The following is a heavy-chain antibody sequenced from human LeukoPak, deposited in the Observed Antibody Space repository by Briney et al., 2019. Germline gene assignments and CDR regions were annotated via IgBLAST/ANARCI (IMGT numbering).Heavy chain of an antibody. D-gene: IGHD3-3*01. Sequence: SVKVSCKASGGTFSSYAISWVRQAPGQGLEWMGGIIPIFGTANYAQKFQGRVTMTEDTSTDTAYMELSSLRSEDTAVYYCATVLRFLEWSPLDYWGQGTLVTVSS. CDR3: ATVLRFLEWSPLDY. J-gene: IGHJ4*02. CDR1: GGTFSSYA. V-gene: IGHV1-69*06. CDR2: IIPIFGTA.